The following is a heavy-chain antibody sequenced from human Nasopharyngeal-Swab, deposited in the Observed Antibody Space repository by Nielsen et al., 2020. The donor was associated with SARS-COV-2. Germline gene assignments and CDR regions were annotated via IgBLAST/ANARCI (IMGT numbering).Heavy chain of an antibody. CDR2: IWYDGSNK. CDR1: GFTSSSYG. CDR3: ARSEVPAATIVSEFDP. V-gene: IGHV3-33*01. Sequence: GESLKISCAASGFTSSSYGMHWVRQAPGKGLEWVAVIWYDGSNKYYADSVKGRFTISRDNSKNTLYLQMNSLRAEDTAVYYCARSEVPAATIVSEFDPWGQGTLVTVSS. J-gene: IGHJ5*02. D-gene: IGHD2-2*01.